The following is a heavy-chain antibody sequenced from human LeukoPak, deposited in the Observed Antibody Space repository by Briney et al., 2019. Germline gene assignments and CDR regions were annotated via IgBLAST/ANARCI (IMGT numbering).Heavy chain of an antibody. V-gene: IGHV3-74*03. D-gene: IGHD4-23*01. CDR3: YGANAEH. Sequence: GGSLRLSCAASGFTFSSYWMHWVRQAPGKGLVWVSGTNTDGSSTMYADSVKGRFTVARDNAKNTLYLQMNSLRAKDTAVYYCYGANAEHWGQGTLVTVSS. CDR2: TNTDGSST. J-gene: IGHJ1*01. CDR1: GFTFSSYW.